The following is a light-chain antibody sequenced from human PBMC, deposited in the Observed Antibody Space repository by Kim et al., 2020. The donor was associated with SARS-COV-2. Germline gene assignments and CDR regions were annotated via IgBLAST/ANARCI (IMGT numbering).Light chain of an antibody. CDR1: SSGVGGYNY. CDR3: SSYASSTVV. J-gene: IGLJ2*01. CDR2: KVN. Sequence: GQSVTVSCTGTSSGVGGYNYVSCYQKHPGKPPKLMFYKVNQRPSGVHDRFSGSKSGNTASLTVSGHQAEDEADYYCSSYASSTVVFGGGTQLTVL. V-gene: IGLV2-8*01.